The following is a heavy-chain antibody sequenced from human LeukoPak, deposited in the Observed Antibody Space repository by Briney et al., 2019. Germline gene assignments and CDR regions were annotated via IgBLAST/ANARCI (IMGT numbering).Heavy chain of an antibody. V-gene: IGHV1-18*01. Sequence: ASVKVSCKASGYTFTSFGISWVRQAPGQGLEWMGWISAYNGNTNYAQKLQGRVTMTTDTSTSTAYMELRSLRSDDTAVYYCAREGALPAATPLGDYWGQGTLVTVSS. CDR1: GYTFTSFG. CDR3: AREGALPAATPLGDY. D-gene: IGHD2-2*01. J-gene: IGHJ4*02. CDR2: ISAYNGNT.